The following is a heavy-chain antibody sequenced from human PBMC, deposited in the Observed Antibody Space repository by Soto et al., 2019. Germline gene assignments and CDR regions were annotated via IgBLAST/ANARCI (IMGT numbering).Heavy chain of an antibody. CDR3: ARETDYYGSGTSYYYGMDV. V-gene: IGHV3-30-3*01. D-gene: IGHD3-10*01. CDR2: ISYDGSNK. Sequence: QVQLVESGGGVVQPGRSLRLSCAASGFTFSSYAMHWVRQAPGKGLEWVAVISYDGSNKYYADSVKGRFTISRDNSKNTLYLQMNSLRAEATAVYYCARETDYYGSGTSYYYGMDVWGQGTTVTVSS. CDR1: GFTFSSYA. J-gene: IGHJ6*02.